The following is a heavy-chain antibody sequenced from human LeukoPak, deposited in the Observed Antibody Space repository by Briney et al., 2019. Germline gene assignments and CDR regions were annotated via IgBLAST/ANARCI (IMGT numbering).Heavy chain of an antibody. J-gene: IGHJ4*02. V-gene: IGHV3-23*01. CDR2: ISSTGYST. CDR1: GFTFSSYA. D-gene: IGHD3-10*01. Sequence: GGSLRLSCAASGFTFSSYAMSWVRQAPGKGLEWVSGISSTGYSTVYTDSVKGRFTIFKDNSKNTLYLQMNSLRAEDTAAYFRAKDQGTGLGSYSWGYFDCWGQGTLVTVSS. CDR3: AKDQGTGLGSYSWGYFDC.